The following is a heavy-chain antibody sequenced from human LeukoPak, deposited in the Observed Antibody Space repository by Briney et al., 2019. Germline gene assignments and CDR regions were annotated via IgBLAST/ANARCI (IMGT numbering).Heavy chain of an antibody. CDR3: ARSDYYDSSGYYNDY. D-gene: IGHD3-22*01. V-gene: IGHV5-51*01. CDR2: IYPGDSDT. Sequence: GESLKISCKGSGYSFTNYWIGWVRQMPGKGLEWMGIIYPGDSDTRYSPSFQGQVTISADKSISTAYLQWSSLKASDTAMYYCARSDYYDSSGYYNDYWGQGTLVTVSS. CDR1: GYSFTNYW. J-gene: IGHJ4*02.